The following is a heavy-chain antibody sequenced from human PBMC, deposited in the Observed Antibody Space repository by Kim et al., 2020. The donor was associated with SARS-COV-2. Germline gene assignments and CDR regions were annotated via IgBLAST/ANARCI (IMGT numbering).Heavy chain of an antibody. D-gene: IGHD3-9*01. CDR2: IYYSGST. CDR1: GGSISSSSYY. Sequence: SETLSLTCTVSGGSISSSSYYWGWIRQPPGKGLEWIGSIYYSGSTYYNPSLKSRVTISVDTSKNQFSLKLSSVTAADTAVYYCATLVASAGGYYYYYGMGVWGQGTXVTVSS. CDR3: ATLVASAGGYYYYYGMGV. J-gene: IGHJ6*02. V-gene: IGHV4-39*01.